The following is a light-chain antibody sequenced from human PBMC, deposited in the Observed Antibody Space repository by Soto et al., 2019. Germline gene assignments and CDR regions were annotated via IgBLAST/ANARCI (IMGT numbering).Light chain of an antibody. Sequence: IVLTQSPGTLSLSPGERATLSCRASQSFXSSYLAGYQQKPGQAPGLLXDGASSRATGSPDRFSGSGSGTDFTLTISRLEPEDFAVYYCQQYDNSPITFGQGTRLEIK. J-gene: IGKJ5*01. V-gene: IGKV3-20*01. CDR2: GAS. CDR1: QSFXSSY. CDR3: QQYDNSPIT.